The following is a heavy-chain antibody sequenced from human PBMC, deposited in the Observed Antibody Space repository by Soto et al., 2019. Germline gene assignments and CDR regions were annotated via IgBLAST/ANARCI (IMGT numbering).Heavy chain of an antibody. J-gene: IGHJ4*02. CDR1: GGSISSSSYY. Sequence: SETLSLTCTVSGGSISSSSYYWDWIRQPPGKGLEWIGSIYYSGSTYYNPSLKSRVTISVDTSKNQISLKVSSVTAADTAVYYCARRGANDYPFDYWGQGTLVTVSS. CDR3: ARRGANDYPFDY. V-gene: IGHV4-39*01. D-gene: IGHD4-17*01. CDR2: IYYSGST.